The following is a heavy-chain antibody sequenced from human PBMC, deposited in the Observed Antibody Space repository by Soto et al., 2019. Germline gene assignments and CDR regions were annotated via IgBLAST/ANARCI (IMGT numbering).Heavy chain of an antibody. CDR1: GYTFTGYY. V-gene: IGHV1-2*02. CDR2: INPNSGGT. D-gene: IGHD6-19*01. Sequence: ASVKVSCKASGYTFTGYYMHWVRQAPGQGLEWMGWINPNSGGTNYAQKFQGRVTMTRDTSISTAYMELSRLRSDDTAVCYCARNKYSSGRWRAVRFDPWGQGTLVTVSS. J-gene: IGHJ5*02. CDR3: ARNKYSSGRWRAVRFDP.